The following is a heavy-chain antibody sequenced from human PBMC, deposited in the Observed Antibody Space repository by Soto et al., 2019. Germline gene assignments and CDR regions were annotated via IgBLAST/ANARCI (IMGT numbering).Heavy chain of an antibody. V-gene: IGHV1-18*01. CDR2: ISAYNGNT. Sequence: QVQLVQSGAEVKKPGASVKVSCKASGYTFTSYGISWVRQAPGQGLEWMGWISAYNGNTNYAQKLKGRXTXTXXTSTSTAYRELRSLRSDDTAVYYCARDRGAYGMDVWGQGTTVTVSS. CDR3: ARDRGAYGMDV. J-gene: IGHJ6*02. CDR1: GYTFTSYG.